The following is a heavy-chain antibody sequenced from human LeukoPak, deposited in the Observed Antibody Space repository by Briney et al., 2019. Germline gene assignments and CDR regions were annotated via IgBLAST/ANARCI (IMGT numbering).Heavy chain of an antibody. D-gene: IGHD2-2*01. J-gene: IGHJ6*02. Sequence: GGSLRLSCVASGFTFSSYGMHWVRQAPGKGLEWVALIWYDGSNKYYVDSVKGRFTISRDNSKNTLYLQMNSLRAEDTAVYYCARDGRPIVVVPAAMEEGYQAIPMRYYYYYYGMDVWGQGTTVTVSS. CDR2: IWYDGSNK. CDR3: ARDGRPIVVVPAAMEEGYQAIPMRYYYYYYGMDV. V-gene: IGHV3-33*01. CDR1: GFTFSSYG.